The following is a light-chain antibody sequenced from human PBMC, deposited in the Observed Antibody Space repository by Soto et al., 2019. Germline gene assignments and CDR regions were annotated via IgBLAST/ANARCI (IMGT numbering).Light chain of an antibody. CDR3: QQYESWPPLFT. CDR2: GAS. V-gene: IGKV3-15*01. CDR1: QSVRSN. J-gene: IGKJ2*01. Sequence: EIVMTQSPATLSVSPGERVTLSCRASQSVRSNLAWYQQKPGQAPRLLIYGASTRATGIPGRFSGSGSGTDFTLTISSLQSEDFAVYFCQQYESWPPLFTFGQGTKVDI.